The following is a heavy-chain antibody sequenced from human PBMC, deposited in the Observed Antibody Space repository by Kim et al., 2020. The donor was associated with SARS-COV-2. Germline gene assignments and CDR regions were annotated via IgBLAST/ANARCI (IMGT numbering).Heavy chain of an antibody. CDR3: AREVTVGYSSSWYYFDY. D-gene: IGHD6-13*01. J-gene: IGHJ4*02. Sequence: SETLSLTCTVSGGSISSSSYYWGWIRQPPGKGLEWIGSIYYSGSTYYNPSLKSRVTISVDTSKNQFSLKLSSVTAADTAVYYCAREVTVGYSSSWYYFDYWGQGTLVTVSS. CDR1: GGSISSSSYY. CDR2: IYYSGST. V-gene: IGHV4-39*02.